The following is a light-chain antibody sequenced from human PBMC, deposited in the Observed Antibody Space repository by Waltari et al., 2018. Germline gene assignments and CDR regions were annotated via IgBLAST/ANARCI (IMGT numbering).Light chain of an antibody. V-gene: IGKV1-5*03. CDR3: HQYYSNSWT. CDR1: QNIYSR. Sequence: DIQLTQSPSTLSASVGDRVTITCRASQNIYSRLDWHQQKPGKAPNLLIYKVSSLKSGVQSRLSGSGTGTEFTLTISSLQPDDLATYFCHQYYSNSWTFGQGTKVEIK. J-gene: IGKJ1*01. CDR2: KVS.